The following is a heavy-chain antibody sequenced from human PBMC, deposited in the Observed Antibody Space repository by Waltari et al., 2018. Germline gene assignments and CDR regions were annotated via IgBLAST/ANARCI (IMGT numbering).Heavy chain of an antibody. CDR2: SSSRGTTI. D-gene: IGHD2-21*01. CDR3: ARERNTFIPFDY. Sequence: EVQLVQSGGGLVQPGGSLRLSCAASEFIFSNYEMHWIRQAPGKGLEWVSYSSSRGTTIYYADSVKGRFTISRDNAKKSLYLQMKGLRAEDTAVYYWARERNTFIPFDYWGQGALVTVSS. J-gene: IGHJ4*02. V-gene: IGHV3-48*03. CDR1: EFIFSNYE.